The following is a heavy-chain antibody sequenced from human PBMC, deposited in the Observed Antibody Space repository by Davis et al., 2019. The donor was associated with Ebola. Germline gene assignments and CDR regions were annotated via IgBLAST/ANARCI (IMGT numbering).Heavy chain of an antibody. V-gene: IGHV3-7*01. CDR1: GFTFSIHW. Sequence: GESLKISCAASGFTFSIHWMSWVRQAPGKGLEWVANINQDGSEKYYVDSVKGRFTVSRDNAKNSLFLHMNSLRVEDTALYYCTRVTSYGSYWGQGTPVTVSS. J-gene: IGHJ4*02. D-gene: IGHD5-18*01. CDR2: INQDGSEK. CDR3: TRVTSYGSY.